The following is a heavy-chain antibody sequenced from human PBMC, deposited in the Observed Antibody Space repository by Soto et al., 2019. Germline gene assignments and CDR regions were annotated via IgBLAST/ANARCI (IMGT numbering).Heavy chain of an antibody. CDR1: GGSNNTYH. CDR3: ARTGYSTGWYFDC. V-gene: IGHV4-59*01. CDR2: IAYSGTI. D-gene: IGHD6-19*01. Sequence: QVQLQESGPGLVKPSETLSLTCTVSGGSNNTYHWSRIRQPPGQGLEWIGCIAYSGTIHYNPSLNSRVTMSADKPRSQLSRRLGPVTAADTAVYYGARTGYSTGWYFDCWGQGGLVTVS. J-gene: IGHJ4*02.